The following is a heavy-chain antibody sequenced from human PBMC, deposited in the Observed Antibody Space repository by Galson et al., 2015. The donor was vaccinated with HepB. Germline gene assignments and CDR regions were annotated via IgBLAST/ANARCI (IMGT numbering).Heavy chain of an antibody. Sequence: SLRLSCAASGITVSSNYMSWVRQAPGRGLEWVSLIHSGASTYYEDSVKGRFTISRDISKNTLYLQMNSLRVQDTAVYYCAGAGSYFDYWGPGTLVTVSS. CDR1: GITVSSNY. D-gene: IGHD1-14*01. J-gene: IGHJ4*02. CDR3: AGAGSYFDY. V-gene: IGHV3-53*01. CDR2: IHSGAST.